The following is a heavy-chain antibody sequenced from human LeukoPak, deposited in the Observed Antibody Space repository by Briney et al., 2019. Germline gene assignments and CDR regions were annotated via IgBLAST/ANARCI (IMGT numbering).Heavy chain of an antibody. CDR1: GGSFSGYY. Sequence: SETLSLTCAVYGGSFSGYYWSWIRQPPGKGLEWIGEINHSGSTNYNPSLKSRVTISVDTSKNQFSLKLSSVTAADTAVYYCARGRRIFGVAKGWFDPWGQGTLVTVSS. CDR2: INHSGST. V-gene: IGHV4-34*01. CDR3: ARGRRIFGVAKGWFDP. J-gene: IGHJ5*02. D-gene: IGHD3-3*01.